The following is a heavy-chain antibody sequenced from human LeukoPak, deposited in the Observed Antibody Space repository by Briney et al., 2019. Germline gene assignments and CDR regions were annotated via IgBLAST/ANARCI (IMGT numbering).Heavy chain of an antibody. Sequence: GGSLRLSCAASGFTFSNAWMSWVRQAPGKGLEWVGRIKSKTDGGTTDYAAPVKGRFTISRDDSKNTLYLQMNSLKTEDTAVYYCTTGFRGYSGYDRVDYWGQGTLVTVSS. CDR1: GFTFSNAW. J-gene: IGHJ4*02. V-gene: IGHV3-15*01. D-gene: IGHD5-12*01. CDR2: IKSKTDGGTT. CDR3: TTGFRGYSGYDRVDY.